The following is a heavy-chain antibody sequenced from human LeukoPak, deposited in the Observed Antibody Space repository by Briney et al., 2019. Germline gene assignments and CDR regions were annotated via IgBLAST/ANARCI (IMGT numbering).Heavy chain of an antibody. V-gene: IGHV4-59*01. CDR3: ARDTDYGDQRAFDI. CDR2: IYYSGST. J-gene: IGHJ3*02. D-gene: IGHD4-17*01. CDR1: SGSISSYY. Sequence: SETLSLTCTVSSGSISSYYWSWIRQPPGKGLEWIGYIYYSGSTNYNPSLKSRVTISVDTSKNQFSLKLSSATAADTAVYYCARDTDYGDQRAFDIWGQGTMVTVSS.